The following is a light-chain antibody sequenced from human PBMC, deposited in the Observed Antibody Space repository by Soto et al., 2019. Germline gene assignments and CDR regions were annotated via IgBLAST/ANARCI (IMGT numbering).Light chain of an antibody. CDR1: QSVSSY. CDR2: DAS. J-gene: IGKJ1*01. V-gene: IGKV3-15*01. Sequence: EIAMTQSPPTLAVSAGERVTLSCRASQSVSSYLAWYQQKPGQAPRLLIYDASTRATGIPDRFSGGGSGTEFTLTISSLQSEDFVVYYCQQYNSWPPITFGQGTKVDI. CDR3: QQYNSWPPIT.